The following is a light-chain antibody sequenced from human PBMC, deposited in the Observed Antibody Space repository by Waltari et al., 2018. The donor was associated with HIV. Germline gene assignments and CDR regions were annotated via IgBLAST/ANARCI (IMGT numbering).Light chain of an antibody. CDR2: GDS. CDR1: SSNNGAGYD. V-gene: IGLV1-40*01. J-gene: IGLJ3*02. Sequence: QSVLTQPPSVSGAPGQRVTISCTWRSSNNGAGYDVHWQQQLPGTAPKPLIYGDSNRPSGVPDRFSGSKSGTSASLAITGLQAEDEADYYCQSYDSSLSGPWVFGGGTKLTVL. CDR3: QSYDSSLSGPWV.